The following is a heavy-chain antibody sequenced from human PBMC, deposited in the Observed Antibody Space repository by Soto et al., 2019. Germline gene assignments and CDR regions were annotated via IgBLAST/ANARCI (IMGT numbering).Heavy chain of an antibody. CDR3: ARDVTNSYDSSGHLYNCFAP. D-gene: IGHD3-22*01. CDR1: GYTFTSYA. V-gene: IGHV1-3*01. CDR2: INAGNGNT. J-gene: IGHJ5*02. Sequence: ASVKVSCKASGYTFTSYAMHWLRQAPGQRLEWMGWINAGNGNTKYSQKFQGRVTITRDTSASTAYMELSSLRSEDTAVYYCARDVTNSYDSSGHLYNCFAPGGQGTLVTVS.